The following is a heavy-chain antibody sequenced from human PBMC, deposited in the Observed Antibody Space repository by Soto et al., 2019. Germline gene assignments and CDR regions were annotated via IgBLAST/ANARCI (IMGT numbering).Heavy chain of an antibody. D-gene: IGHD1-7*01. CDR1: GFTVSSNY. J-gene: IGHJ2*01. CDR2: IYSGGST. V-gene: IGHV3-53*01. CDR3: ASGTTVVTPYWYFDL. Sequence: EVQLVESGGGLIQPGGSLRLSCAASGFTVSSNYMSWVRQAPGKGLEWVSVIYSGGSTYYADSVKGRFTISRDNSKNTLYLQMNSLRAEDTAVNYCASGTTVVTPYWYFDLWGRGTLVTVSS.